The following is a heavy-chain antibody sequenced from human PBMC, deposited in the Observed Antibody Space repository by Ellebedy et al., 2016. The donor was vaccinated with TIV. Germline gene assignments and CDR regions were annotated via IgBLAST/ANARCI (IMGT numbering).Heavy chain of an antibody. V-gene: IGHV3-23*01. Sequence: PGGSLRLSCAASGLTFSSHAMSWVRQAPGKGLEWVSSITGSGGNTYYADSVKGRFTISRDNSKTTLYLQMNSLRAEDTAVFYCVRDPVGVGPAFDIWGQGTMVTVSS. J-gene: IGHJ3*02. CDR2: ITGSGGNT. D-gene: IGHD3-16*01. CDR1: GLTFSSHA. CDR3: VRDPVGVGPAFDI.